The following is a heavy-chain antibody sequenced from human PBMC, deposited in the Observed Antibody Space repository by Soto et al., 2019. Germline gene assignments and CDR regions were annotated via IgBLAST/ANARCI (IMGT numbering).Heavy chain of an antibody. V-gene: IGHV1-18*01. Sequence: QVQLVQSGADVKNPGTSVKVSCKASGYTFTTYDISWVRQAPGQGLEWMGWISASNGNTNYAQKFQGRVTRTTDTSTSTAYMELRSLRCDDTAVYYCARDCYGSGSYPYFDYWGQGPLVTVSS. CDR1: GYTFTTYD. CDR3: ARDCYGSGSYPYFDY. J-gene: IGHJ4*02. D-gene: IGHD3-10*01. CDR2: ISASNGNT.